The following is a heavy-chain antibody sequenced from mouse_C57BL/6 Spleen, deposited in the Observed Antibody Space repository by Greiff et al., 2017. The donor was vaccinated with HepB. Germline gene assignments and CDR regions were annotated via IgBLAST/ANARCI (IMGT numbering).Heavy chain of an antibody. CDR1: GYSITSGYY. Sequence: VQLQQSGPGLVKPSQSLSLTCSVTGYSITSGYYWNWIRQFPGNKLEWMGYISYDGSNNYNPSLKNRISITRDTSKNQFFLKLNSVTTEDTATYYCARAIYDGYRGNYFDYWGQGTTLTVSS. CDR3: ARAIYDGYRGNYFDY. D-gene: IGHD2-3*01. V-gene: IGHV3-6*01. J-gene: IGHJ2*01. CDR2: ISYDGSN.